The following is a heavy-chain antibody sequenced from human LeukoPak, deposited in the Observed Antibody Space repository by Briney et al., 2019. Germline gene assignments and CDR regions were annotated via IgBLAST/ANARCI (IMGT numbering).Heavy chain of an antibody. CDR1: GGSFSGYY. CDR3: ARPSSVGAQPDY. Sequence: SETLSLTCAVYGGSFSGYYWSWIRQPPGKGLEWIGEINHSGSTNYNPSLKSRVTISVDTSKNQFSLKLSSVTAADTAVYYCARPSSVGAQPDYWGQGTLVTVSS. V-gene: IGHV4-34*01. J-gene: IGHJ4*02. D-gene: IGHD1-26*01. CDR2: INHSGST.